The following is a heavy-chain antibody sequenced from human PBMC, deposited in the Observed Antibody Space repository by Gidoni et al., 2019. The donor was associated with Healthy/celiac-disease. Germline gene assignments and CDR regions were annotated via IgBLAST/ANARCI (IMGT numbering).Heavy chain of an antibody. J-gene: IGHJ5*02. CDR1: GFTVSSNY. CDR3: ARVMVAAAGTRWFDP. Sequence: EVQLVESGGGLIPPGGSLRLSCAASGFTVSSNYMSWVRQAPGKGLGWVSVIYSGGSTYYADSVKGRFTISGDNSKNTLYLQMNSRRAEDTAVYYCARVMVAAAGTRWFDPWGQGTLVTVSS. V-gene: IGHV3-53*01. CDR2: IYSGGST. D-gene: IGHD6-13*01.